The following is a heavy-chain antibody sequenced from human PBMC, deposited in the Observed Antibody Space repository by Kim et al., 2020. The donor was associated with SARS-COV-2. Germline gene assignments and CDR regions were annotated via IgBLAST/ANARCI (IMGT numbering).Heavy chain of an antibody. CDR3: ARDLDYYGSGSYYNNYYGMDV. D-gene: IGHD3-10*01. CDR2: ISYDGSNK. CDR1: GFTFSSYA. Sequence: GGSLRLSCAASGFTFSSYAMHWVRQAPGKGLEWVAVISYDGSNKYYADSVKGRFTISRDNSKNTLYLQMNSLRAEDTAVYYCARDLDYYGSGSYYNNYYGMDVWGQGTTVTVSS. J-gene: IGHJ6*02. V-gene: IGHV3-30*04.